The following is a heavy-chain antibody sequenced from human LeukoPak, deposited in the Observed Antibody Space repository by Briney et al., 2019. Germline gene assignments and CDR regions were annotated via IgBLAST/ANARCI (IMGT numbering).Heavy chain of an antibody. CDR3: AREEGYCTSTSCHAGGHAFDI. V-gene: IGHV3-74*01. Sequence: GGSLRLSCAASGFTFSSYWMHWVRQAPGKGLVRVSRINSDGSSTSYADSVKGRFTISRDNAKNTLYLQMNTLRAEDTAVYYCAREEGYCTSTSCHAGGHAFDIWGQGTMVTVSP. D-gene: IGHD2-2*01. CDR2: INSDGSST. CDR1: GFTFSSYW. J-gene: IGHJ3*02.